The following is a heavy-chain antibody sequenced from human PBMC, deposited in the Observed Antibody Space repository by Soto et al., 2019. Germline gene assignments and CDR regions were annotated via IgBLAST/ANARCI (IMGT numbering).Heavy chain of an antibody. CDR1: GYTFTNFH. D-gene: IGHD3-3*01. V-gene: IGHV1-46*01. J-gene: IGHJ4*02. Sequence: ASVKVSCKASGYTFTNFHLHWVRLAPGQGLEWMGMIAPSGGSASYAQKFQGRVTMTRDTSTSTVYMELSSLRSEDTAVYYCARDFKGDFWSVYDYSGQGSLVTVSS. CDR3: ARDFKGDFWSVYDY. CDR2: IAPSGGSA.